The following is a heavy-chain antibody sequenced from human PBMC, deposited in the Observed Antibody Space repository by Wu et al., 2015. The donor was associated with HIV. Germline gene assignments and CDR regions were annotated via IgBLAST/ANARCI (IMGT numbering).Heavy chain of an antibody. CDR3: ATSYQCSGGSCYSHYYYGMDV. J-gene: IGHJ6*02. CDR2: FDPEDGET. CDR1: GYTFTSYY. D-gene: IGHD2-15*01. V-gene: IGHV1-24*01. Sequence: QVQLVQSGPEVKKPGASVKVSCKAFGYTFTSYYMHWVRQAPGQGLEWMGGFDPEDGETIYAQKFQGRVTMTEDTSTDTAYMELSSLRSEDTAVYYCATSYQCSGGSCYSHYYYGMDVWGQGTTVTVSS.